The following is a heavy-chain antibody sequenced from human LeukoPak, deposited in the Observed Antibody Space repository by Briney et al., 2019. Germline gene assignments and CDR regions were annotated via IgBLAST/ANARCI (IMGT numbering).Heavy chain of an antibody. D-gene: IGHD5-24*01. CDR3: ARMRSRGAFDI. J-gene: IGHJ3*02. CDR1: GFSVSIGGVG. Sequence: ESGPTLVKPTQTLTLTCTFSGFSVSIGGVGVGWIRQPPGKALEWLAVIYWDGDERYSPSLTSRLTITKDTSKNQVVLTMTNMDPVDTATYYCARMRSRGAFDIWGQGTMVTVSS. V-gene: IGHV2-5*02. CDR2: IYWDGDE.